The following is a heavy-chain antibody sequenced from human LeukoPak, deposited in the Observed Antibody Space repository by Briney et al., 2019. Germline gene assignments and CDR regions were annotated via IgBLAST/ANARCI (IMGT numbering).Heavy chain of an antibody. CDR3: ARGSLFSVTDAFDI. Sequence: GASVKVSCEASGYTFTSYGISWVRQAPGQGLEWMGWISAYNGNTNYAQKLQGRVTMTTDTSTSTAYMELRRLRCGDTAVYYCARGSLFSVTDAFDIWGQGTMVTVSS. D-gene: IGHD3-10*02. CDR2: ISAYNGNT. V-gene: IGHV1-18*01. J-gene: IGHJ3*02. CDR1: GYTFTSYG.